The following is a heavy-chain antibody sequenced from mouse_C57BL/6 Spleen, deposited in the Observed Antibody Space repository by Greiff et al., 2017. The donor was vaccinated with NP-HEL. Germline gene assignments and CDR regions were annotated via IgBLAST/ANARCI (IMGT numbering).Heavy chain of an antibody. CDR1: GYTFTDYY. J-gene: IGHJ1*03. CDR2: INPYNGGT. D-gene: IGHD2-5*01. CDR3: ARTYYSNYGYFDV. Sequence: VQLKQSGPVLVKPGASVRMSCTASGYTFTDYYMNWVKQSHGKSLEWIGVINPYNGGTSYNQKFKGKATLTVDKSSSTAYMELNSLTSEDSAVYYCARTYYSNYGYFDVWGTGTTVTVSS. V-gene: IGHV1-19*01.